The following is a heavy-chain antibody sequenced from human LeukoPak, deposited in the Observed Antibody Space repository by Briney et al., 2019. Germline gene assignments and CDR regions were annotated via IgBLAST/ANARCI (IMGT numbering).Heavy chain of an antibody. CDR2: ISGSGGST. CDR3: AKGDYYDFWSGYYFDY. Sequence: GGSLRLSCAASGFTFSSYAMSWVRQAPGKGLEWVSAISGSGGSTYYADSVKGRFTISRDNSKNTLYLQMNSLRAEDTAVYYCAKGDYYDFWSGYYFDYWGQGTLVTVSS. CDR1: GFTFSSYA. V-gene: IGHV3-23*01. D-gene: IGHD3-3*01. J-gene: IGHJ4*02.